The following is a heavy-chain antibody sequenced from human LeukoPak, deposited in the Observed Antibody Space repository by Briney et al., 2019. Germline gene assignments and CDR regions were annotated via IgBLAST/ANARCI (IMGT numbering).Heavy chain of an antibody. J-gene: IGHJ4*02. CDR3: ATPPTAYTSGSLGY. CDR2: INSDGSST. CDR1: GFTFSSYW. V-gene: IGHV3-74*01. D-gene: IGHD3-22*01. Sequence: PGGSLRLSCAASGFTFSSYWMHWVRQAPGKGLVWVSRINSDGSSTSYADSVKGRFTISRDNAKNTLYLQMNSLRVEDTAVYYCATPPTAYTSGSLGYWGQGTLVTVSS.